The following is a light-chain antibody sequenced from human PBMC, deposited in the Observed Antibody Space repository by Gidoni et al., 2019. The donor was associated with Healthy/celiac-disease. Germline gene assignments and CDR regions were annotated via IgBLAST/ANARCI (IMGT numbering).Light chain of an antibody. V-gene: IGKV3-20*01. J-gene: IGKJ2*01. CDR1: QSVSSSY. CDR2: GAS. Sequence: IVLTQSPGTLSLSPGERATLSCRASQSVSSSYLAWYQQKPGQAPRHLIYGASSRATGIPDRFSGSGSGTDFTLTISRLEPEDFAVYYCQQYGSSLLYTFGQXTKLEIK. CDR3: QQYGSSLLYT.